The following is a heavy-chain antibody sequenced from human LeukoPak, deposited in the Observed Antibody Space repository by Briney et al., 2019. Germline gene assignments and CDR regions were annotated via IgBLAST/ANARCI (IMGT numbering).Heavy chain of an antibody. Sequence: ASVKVSCKASGYTFTGYYMHWVRQAPGQGLEWMGWINPNSGGTNYAQKFQGRVTMTRDMSTSTAFLELSSLRSEDTAVYYCAREIGPRQLHLWGSAFDYWGQGTLVTVSS. D-gene: IGHD5-24*01. V-gene: IGHV1-2*02. CDR3: AREIGPRQLHLWGSAFDY. CDR2: INPNSGGT. CDR1: GYTFTGYY. J-gene: IGHJ4*02.